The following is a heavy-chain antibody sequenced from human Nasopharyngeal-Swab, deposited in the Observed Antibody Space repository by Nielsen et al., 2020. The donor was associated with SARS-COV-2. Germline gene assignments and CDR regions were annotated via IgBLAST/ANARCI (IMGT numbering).Heavy chain of an antibody. CDR1: GFPFSSYA. Sequence: GESLKISCAASGFPFSSYAMHWVRQAPGKGLEWVAVISYDGDNKYYADSVKGRFTISRDNSKNTLYLQMNSLRAEDTAVYYCAKRDDYYESSGLGDWGQGTLVTVSS. J-gene: IGHJ4*02. V-gene: IGHV3-30-3*02. CDR2: ISYDGDNK. CDR3: AKRDDYYESSGLGD. D-gene: IGHD3-22*01.